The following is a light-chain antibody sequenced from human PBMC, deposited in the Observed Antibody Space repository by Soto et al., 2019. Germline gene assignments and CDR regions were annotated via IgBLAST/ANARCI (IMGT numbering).Light chain of an antibody. V-gene: IGKV1-5*01. CDR1: QSISAS. Sequence: DIQMTQSPSTLYASVVDRFTITFRATQSISASLAWYQQKPGEAPTLLIYDASSLESGVPSRFSGGGSETEFTLTISSLQPDDVATYYCQHYDEYPWTFGQGTKVDIK. CDR2: DAS. CDR3: QHYDEYPWT. J-gene: IGKJ1*01.